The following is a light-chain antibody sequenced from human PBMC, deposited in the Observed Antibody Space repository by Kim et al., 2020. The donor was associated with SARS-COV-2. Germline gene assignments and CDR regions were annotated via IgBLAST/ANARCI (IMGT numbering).Light chain of an antibody. Sequence: DIQMTQSPSSVSASVGDRVTIICRASQGVGSWLSWYKQKPGKAPQLLIYSASRLQSGVPLRFSGSGSGTDFILTISSLQPEDFATYYCQQTNTFPYTFGQGTKLEI. J-gene: IGKJ2*01. CDR1: QGVGSW. CDR3: QQTNTFPYT. CDR2: SAS. V-gene: IGKV1D-12*01.